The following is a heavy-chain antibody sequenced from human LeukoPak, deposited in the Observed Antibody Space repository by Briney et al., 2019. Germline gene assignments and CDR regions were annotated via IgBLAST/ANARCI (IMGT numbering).Heavy chain of an antibody. V-gene: IGHV3-21*01. D-gene: IGHD1-7*01. CDR2: ISSSSSYI. CDR1: GFTLSSYS. J-gene: IGHJ4*02. CDR3: ARGADDGITGTTSS. Sequence: GGSLRLSCAASGFTLSSYSMNWVRQAPGSGREWVSSISSSSSYIYYADSVKGRFTISTDNTKNSLYLQMNSLRAEDTAVYYCARGADDGITGTTSSWGQGTLVTVSS.